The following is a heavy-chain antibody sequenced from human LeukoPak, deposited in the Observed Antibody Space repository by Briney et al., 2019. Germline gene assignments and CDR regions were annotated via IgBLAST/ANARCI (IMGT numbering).Heavy chain of an antibody. CDR2: IYYSGST. D-gene: IGHD6-6*01. CDR1: GGSISSSSYY. CDR3: ARHSGSSSIPDY. J-gene: IGHJ4*02. Sequence: SETLSLTCTVSGGSISSSSYYWGWIRQPPGKGLEWIGSIYYSGSTYYNPSLKSRVTISVDTSKNQFSLKLSSVTAADTAVYYCARHSGSSSIPDYWGQGTLVTVSS. V-gene: IGHV4-39*01.